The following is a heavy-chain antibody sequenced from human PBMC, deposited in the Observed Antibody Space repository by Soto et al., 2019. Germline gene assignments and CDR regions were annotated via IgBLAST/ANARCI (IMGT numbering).Heavy chain of an antibody. J-gene: IGHJ4*02. CDR1: GFTFTSSA. CDR3: AARPDYWGGGSCYSGYNY. Sequence: ASVKVSCKASGFTFTSSAVQWVRQARGQRLEWIGWIVVGSGNTNYAQKFQERVTITRDMSTSTAYMELSSLRSEDTAVYYCAARPDYWGGGSCYSGYNYWGQGTLGTVSS. V-gene: IGHV1-58*01. CDR2: IVVGSGNT. D-gene: IGHD2-15*01.